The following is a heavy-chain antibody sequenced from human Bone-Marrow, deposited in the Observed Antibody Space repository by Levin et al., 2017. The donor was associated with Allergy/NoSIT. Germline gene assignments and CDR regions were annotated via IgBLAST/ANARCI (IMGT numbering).Heavy chain of an antibody. D-gene: IGHD2-2*01. J-gene: IGHJ6*02. V-gene: IGHV1-69*06. Sequence: KISCKASGDTFRKYTVSWVRQAPGQGLEWMGGIIPIYGTTDYAQKFQGRVTLTADTSTSTAYMELTSLTSDDPAVYYCARESAVGEFYYSGMDVWGQGTTVTVSS. CDR1: GDTFRKYT. CDR3: ARESAVGEFYYSGMDV. CDR2: IIPIYGTT.